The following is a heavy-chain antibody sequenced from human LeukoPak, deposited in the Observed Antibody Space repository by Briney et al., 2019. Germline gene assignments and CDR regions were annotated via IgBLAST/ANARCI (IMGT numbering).Heavy chain of an antibody. Sequence: SETLSLTCTVSGGSISSSSYYWGWIRQPPGKGLEWIGYIYYSGSTNYNPSLKSRVTISVDTSKNQFSLKLSSVTAADTAVYYCASLTIFGVVTGREWYFDYWGQGTLVTVSS. J-gene: IGHJ4*02. CDR1: GGSISSSSYY. V-gene: IGHV4-39*01. D-gene: IGHD3-3*01. CDR2: IYYSGST. CDR3: ASLTIFGVVTGREWYFDY.